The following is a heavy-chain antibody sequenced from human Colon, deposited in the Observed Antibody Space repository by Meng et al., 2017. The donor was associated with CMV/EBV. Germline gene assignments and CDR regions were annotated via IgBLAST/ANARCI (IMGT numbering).Heavy chain of an antibody. V-gene: IGHV1-69*05. CDR3: ARGWGYDSSGYYPVFDY. CDR1: GGTFSSYT. D-gene: IGHD3-22*01. J-gene: IGHJ4*02. Sequence: KISCKASGGTFSSYTISWVRQAPGQGLEWMGGIIPIFGTANYAQKFQGRVTITTDESTSTAYMELSSLRSEDTAVYYCARGWGYDSSGYYPVFDYWGQGTLVTVSS. CDR2: IIPIFGTA.